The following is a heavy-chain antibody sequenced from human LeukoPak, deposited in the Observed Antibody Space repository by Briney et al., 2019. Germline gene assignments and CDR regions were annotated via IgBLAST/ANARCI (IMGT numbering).Heavy chain of an antibody. CDR2: IYTSGST. J-gene: IGHJ4*02. CDR3: AREPNTVLDY. D-gene: IGHD4-11*01. Sequence: SQTLSLTCTVSGGSISSGSYYWSWIRQPAGKGLEWIGRIYTSGSTNYNPSLKSRVTISVDTSKNQFSLRLSSVTAADTAVYYCAREPNTVLDYWGQGTLVTVSS. V-gene: IGHV4-61*02. CDR1: GGSISSGSYY.